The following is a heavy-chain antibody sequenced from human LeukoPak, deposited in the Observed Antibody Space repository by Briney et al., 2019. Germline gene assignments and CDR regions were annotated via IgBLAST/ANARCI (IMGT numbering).Heavy chain of an antibody. CDR1: GFSFSSYA. V-gene: IGHV3-23*01. Sequence: PGGSLRLSCAASGFSFSSYAMSWVRQAPGKGLEWGSTISWTGGRTYYADSVKGRFTIPRDNSKDTLSLQMNSLRAEDTAVYYCAKDPSVDSGRFDYWGQGTLVTVSS. CDR2: ISWTGGRT. CDR3: AKDPSVDSGRFDY. J-gene: IGHJ4*02.